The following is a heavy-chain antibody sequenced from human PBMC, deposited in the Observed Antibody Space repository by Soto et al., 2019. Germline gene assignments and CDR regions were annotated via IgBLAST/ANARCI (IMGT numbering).Heavy chain of an antibody. CDR1: GYTFTGYY. V-gene: IGHV1-2*02. Sequence: QVQLVQSGAEVKKPGASVRVPCKASGYTFTGYYIYWVRQAPGQGLEWMGWINPNSGGTNYAQKFQGRVTMTRVTSISTAYMELSRLTSDDTAVYYCARGNWNYDSWGQGTLVTVSS. CDR3: ARGNWNYDS. J-gene: IGHJ5*01. D-gene: IGHD1-7*01. CDR2: INPNSGGT.